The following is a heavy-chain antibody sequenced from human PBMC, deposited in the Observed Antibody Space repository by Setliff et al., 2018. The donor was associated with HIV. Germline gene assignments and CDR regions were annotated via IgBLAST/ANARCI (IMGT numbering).Heavy chain of an antibody. V-gene: IGHV1-69*13. CDR2: IIPIFGTA. Sequence: SVKVSCKASGGTFSSYAISWVRQAPGQGVEWMGGIIPIFGTANYAQKFQGRVTITADESTSTAYMELSSLRSEDTAVYYCARGGNYYDSSGGFDYWGQGTLVTVSS. D-gene: IGHD3-22*01. CDR3: ARGGNYYDSSGGFDY. CDR1: GGTFSSYA. J-gene: IGHJ4*02.